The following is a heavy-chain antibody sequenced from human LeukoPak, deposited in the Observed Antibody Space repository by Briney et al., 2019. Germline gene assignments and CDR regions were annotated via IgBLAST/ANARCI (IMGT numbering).Heavy chain of an antibody. CDR1: GYTFTGYY. D-gene: IGHD6-19*01. CDR3: ARAPRYSSGWYYFNY. Sequence: ASVKVSCKASGYTFTGYYMHWVRQAPGQGLEWMGWINPNSGGTNYAQKFQGRVTMTRDTSISTAYMELSRLRSDDTAMYYCARAPRYSSGWYYFNYWGQGILVTVSS. CDR2: INPNSGGT. J-gene: IGHJ4*02. V-gene: IGHV1-2*02.